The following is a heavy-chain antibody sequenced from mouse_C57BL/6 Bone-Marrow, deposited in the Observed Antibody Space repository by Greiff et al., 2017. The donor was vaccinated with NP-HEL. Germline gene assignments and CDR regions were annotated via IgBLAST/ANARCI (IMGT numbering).Heavy chain of an antibody. J-gene: IGHJ3*01. Sequence: QVQLKESGPGLVQPSQSLSITCTVSGFSLTSYGVHWVRQSPGKGLEWLGVIWSGGSTDYNAAFISRLSISKDNSKSQVFFKMNSLQADDTAIYYCARSYDYDDRFAYWGQGTLVTVSA. CDR2: IWSGGST. D-gene: IGHD2-4*01. CDR1: GFSLTSYG. CDR3: ARSYDYDDRFAY. V-gene: IGHV2-2*01.